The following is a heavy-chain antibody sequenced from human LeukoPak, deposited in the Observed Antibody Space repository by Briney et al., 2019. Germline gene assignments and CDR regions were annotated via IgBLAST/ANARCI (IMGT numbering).Heavy chain of an antibody. CDR1: GFTFSSYV. V-gene: IGHV3-30*18. CDR3: AKARYGSGSYYDFDY. Sequence: GGSLRLSCAASGFTFSSYVMHWVRQAPGKGLEWVAVISYDGSNKYYADSVKGRFTISRDNSKNTLYLQMNSLRAEDTAVYYCAKARYGSGSYYDFDYWGQGTLVTVSS. D-gene: IGHD3-10*01. J-gene: IGHJ4*02. CDR2: ISYDGSNK.